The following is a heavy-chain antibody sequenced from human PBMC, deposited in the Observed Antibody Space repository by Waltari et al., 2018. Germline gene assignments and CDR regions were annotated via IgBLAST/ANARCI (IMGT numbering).Heavy chain of an antibody. CDR2: IRYDGSNT. CDR3: ARDPDYGGNAFDY. Sequence: QVPLVESGGGVVQPGRSLRLSCAASGFTFSSYGMHWVRQAPGKGLEWVAGIRYDGSNTYYADSVKGRFTISRDNSKNTLYLQMSSLSAEDTAVYYCARDPDYGGNAFDYWGQGTLVTVSS. D-gene: IGHD4-17*01. V-gene: IGHV3-33*01. J-gene: IGHJ4*02. CDR1: GFTFSSYG.